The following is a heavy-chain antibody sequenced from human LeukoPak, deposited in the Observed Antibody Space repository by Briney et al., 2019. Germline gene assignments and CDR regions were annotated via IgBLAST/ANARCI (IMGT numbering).Heavy chain of an antibody. CDR2: ISYDGSNK. CDR3: AKEVLYSGYEPPDY. Sequence: SGRSLRLSCAASGFTFSSYGMHWDRQAPGKGLEWVAVISYDGSNKYYADSVKGRFTISRDNSKNTLYLQMNSLRAEDTAVYYCAKEVLYSGYEPPDYWGQGTLVTVSS. J-gene: IGHJ4*02. V-gene: IGHV3-30*18. CDR1: GFTFSSYG. D-gene: IGHD5-12*01.